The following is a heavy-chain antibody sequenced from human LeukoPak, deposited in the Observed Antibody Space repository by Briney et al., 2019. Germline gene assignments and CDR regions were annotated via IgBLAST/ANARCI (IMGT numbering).Heavy chain of an antibody. Sequence: ASVKVSCKACGYSFTGLYMCWARQARGQGLEWMGWITPNSGRTNYAQKFQGRVTMTRDTSISTAYMELSRLRSDDTAVYYCARARMTTVSRNWFDPWGQGTLVTVSS. CDR2: ITPNSGRT. CDR1: GYSFTGLY. CDR3: ARARMTTVSRNWFDP. D-gene: IGHD4-17*01. J-gene: IGHJ5*02. V-gene: IGHV1-2*02.